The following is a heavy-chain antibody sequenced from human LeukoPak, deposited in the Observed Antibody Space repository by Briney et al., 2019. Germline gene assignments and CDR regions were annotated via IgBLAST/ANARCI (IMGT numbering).Heavy chain of an antibody. CDR1: GFTFSSYG. J-gene: IGHJ3*02. CDR3: TRGSTSRALDVSEI. Sequence: PGGSLRLSCAASGFTFSSYGMHWVRQAPGKGLEWVAVISYDGSNKYYADSVKGRFTISRDNAKNTLYLQMNSLRVEDTAVYYCTRGSTSRALDVSEIWGQGTMVTVSS. D-gene: IGHD2-2*01. V-gene: IGHV3-30*03. CDR2: ISYDGSNK.